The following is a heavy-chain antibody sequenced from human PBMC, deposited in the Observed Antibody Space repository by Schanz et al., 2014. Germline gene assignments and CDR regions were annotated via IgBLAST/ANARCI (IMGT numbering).Heavy chain of an antibody. Sequence: DVQVVESGGDLVQPGGSLRLSCAASGFTVDSNYMSWVRQAPGKGLEWISSMYINSGSTQYADSVKGRFIISRDSSKNTLFLQMNSLRAEDTAVYFCARDGGRDGYNLAFDVWGQGTLVTVS. D-gene: IGHD5-12*01. CDR2: MYINSGST. J-gene: IGHJ3*01. V-gene: IGHV3-66*01. CDR1: GFTVDSNY. CDR3: ARDGGRDGYNLAFDV.